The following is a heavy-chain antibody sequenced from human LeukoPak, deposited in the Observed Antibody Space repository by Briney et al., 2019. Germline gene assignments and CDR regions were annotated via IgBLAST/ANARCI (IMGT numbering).Heavy chain of an antibody. CDR3: ARTTVIGWFEY. V-gene: IGHV3-53*01. CDR2: IYSGGST. CDR1: GFTVSSNY. Sequence: PGGSLRLSCAASGFTVSSNYMSWVRQAPGKGLEWVSVIYSGGSTHYADSVKGRFTISRDNSKNTLYLQMNSLRPEDTAVYYCARTTVIGWFEYWGQGTLVTVSS. D-gene: IGHD4-17*01. J-gene: IGHJ5*01.